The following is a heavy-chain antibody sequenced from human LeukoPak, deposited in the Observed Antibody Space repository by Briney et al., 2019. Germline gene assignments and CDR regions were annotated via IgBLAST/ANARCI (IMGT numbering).Heavy chain of an antibody. D-gene: IGHD2-15*01. V-gene: IGHV3-74*01. Sequence: GGSLRLSCAASGYTFSSYWMHWVRQAPGKGLVWVSRINTDGSSTSYADSVKGRFTISRDNAKNTLYLQMNSLRAEDTAVYYCARDQVVAGYYYYYGMDVWGQGTTVTVSS. J-gene: IGHJ6*02. CDR1: GYTFSSYW. CDR2: INTDGSST. CDR3: ARDQVVAGYYYYYGMDV.